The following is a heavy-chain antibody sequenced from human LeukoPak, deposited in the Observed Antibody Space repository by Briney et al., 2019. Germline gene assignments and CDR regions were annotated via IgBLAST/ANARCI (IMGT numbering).Heavy chain of an antibody. CDR1: GFTFSNYA. J-gene: IGHJ4*02. Sequence: GGSLRLSCGPSGFTFSNYAMSWVRQAPGKGLEWVSAISETGGTIHYADSVRGRFIISRDNSKNTLYLQMNSLRAEDTAVYYCAREMTIITYSFDSWGQGTLVTVSS. D-gene: IGHD5-24*01. V-gene: IGHV3-23*01. CDR3: AREMTIITYSFDS. CDR2: ISETGGTI.